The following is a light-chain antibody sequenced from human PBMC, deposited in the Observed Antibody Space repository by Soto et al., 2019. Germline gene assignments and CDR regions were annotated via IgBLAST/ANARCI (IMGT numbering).Light chain of an antibody. J-gene: IGKJ1*01. V-gene: IGKV3-20*01. CDR1: ESVFSN. CDR3: QQYGSSPQT. Sequence: EIVMTQSPGTLSVSPAKRAILSCRASESVFSNLAWYQLKPGQAPRLLIYGASTRATGIPDRFSGSGSGTDFNLTISRLETEDFAVYYCQQYGSSPQTFGQGTKVDIK. CDR2: GAS.